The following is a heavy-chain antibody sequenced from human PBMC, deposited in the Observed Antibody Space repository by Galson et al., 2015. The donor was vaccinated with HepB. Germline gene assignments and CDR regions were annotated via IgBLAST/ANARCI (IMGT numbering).Heavy chain of an antibody. CDR1: GFTFDDCA. Sequence: SLRLSCAASGFTFDDCAMHWVRQAPGKGLEWVSGISWNSGSIGYADSVKGRFTISRDNAKNSLYLQMNSLRAEDTALYYCAKVAPAGCSSTSCFFDYWGQGTLVTVSS. J-gene: IGHJ4*02. CDR2: ISWNSGSI. CDR3: AKVAPAGCSSTSCFFDY. D-gene: IGHD2-2*01. V-gene: IGHV3-9*01.